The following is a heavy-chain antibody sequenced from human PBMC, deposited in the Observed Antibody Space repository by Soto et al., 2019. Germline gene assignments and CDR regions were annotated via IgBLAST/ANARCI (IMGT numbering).Heavy chain of an antibody. V-gene: IGHV4-34*01. CDR1: GGSFSGYY. Sequence: QVQLQQWGAGLLKPSETLSLTCAVYGGSFSGYYWSWIRQPPGKGLEWIGEINHSGSTNYNPSLKSRVTISVDTSKNQFSLKLSSVTAADTAVYYCARGSSGSSWYNGGLRWFDPWGKGTLVTVSA. J-gene: IGHJ5*02. CDR3: ARGSSGSSWYNGGLRWFDP. D-gene: IGHD6-13*01. CDR2: INHSGST.